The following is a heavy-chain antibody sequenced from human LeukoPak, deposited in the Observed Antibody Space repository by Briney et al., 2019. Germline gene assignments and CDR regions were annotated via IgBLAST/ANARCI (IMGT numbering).Heavy chain of an antibody. CDR3: ARGVLTGLDYFDY. V-gene: IGHV3-7*01. CDR1: GFTFGDYA. J-gene: IGHJ4*02. Sequence: GGSLRLSCTASGFTFGDYAMTWVRQAPGKGLEWVANINPDGSEKIYVDSVKGRFTISRDNAKNSLYLQMNSLRAEDTALYYCARGVLTGLDYFDYWGQGTLVTVSS. CDR2: INPDGSEK. D-gene: IGHD3-9*01.